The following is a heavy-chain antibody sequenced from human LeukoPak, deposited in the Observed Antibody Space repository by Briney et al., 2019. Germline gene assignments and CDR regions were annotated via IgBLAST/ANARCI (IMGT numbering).Heavy chain of an antibody. D-gene: IGHD2-2*01. CDR1: RFTFSQYS. V-gene: IGHV3-21*01. CDR3: AAGSTNCYSCGWFDP. J-gene: IGHJ5*02. CDR2: TSTNSDYI. Sequence: GGSLRLSCTASRFTFSQYSMNWVRQAPGKGLEWVSSTSTNSDYIYYTDSVRGRFTISRDNAKNSLYLQMNSLRAEDTAVYYCAAGSTNCYSCGWFDPWGQGTLVTVSS.